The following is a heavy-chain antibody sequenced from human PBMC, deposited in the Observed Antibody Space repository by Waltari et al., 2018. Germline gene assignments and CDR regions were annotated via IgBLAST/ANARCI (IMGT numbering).Heavy chain of an antibody. CDR3: AKDGDYSLPGYDAFDI. D-gene: IGHD4-17*01. Sequence: QVQLVESGGRVVQPGGSLRLPCATSGLTFNTYGMHWVRQTPGKGLEGVAFIRYDGSYKDYADSVKGRFSISRDNSENTLYLQMNDLRPEDTALYYCAKDGDYSLPGYDAFDIWGQGTMVTVSP. CDR1: GLTFNTYG. J-gene: IGHJ3*02. V-gene: IGHV3-30*02. CDR2: IRYDGSYK.